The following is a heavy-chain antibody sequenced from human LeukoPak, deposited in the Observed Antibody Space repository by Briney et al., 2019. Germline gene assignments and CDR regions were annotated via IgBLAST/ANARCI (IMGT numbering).Heavy chain of an antibody. CDR3: ARHSSNDFWSGPSYYYYGMDV. J-gene: IGHJ6*02. CDR2: IYPGDSDT. D-gene: IGHD3-3*01. CDR1: GYTFTSYW. V-gene: IGHV5-51*01. Sequence: GESLKISCKGSGYTFTSYWIGWVRQMPGKGLEWMGIIYPGDSDTTYSPSFQGQVTISADKPISTAYLQWSSLKASDTAMYYCARHSSNDFWSGPSYYYYGMDVWGQGTTVTVSS.